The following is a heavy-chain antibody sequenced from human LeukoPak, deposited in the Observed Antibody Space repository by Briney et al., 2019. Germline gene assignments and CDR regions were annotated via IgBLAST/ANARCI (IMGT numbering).Heavy chain of an antibody. CDR3: ARHPYCSGGSCYFYFQH. V-gene: IGHV1-46*01. Sequence: VASVTVSCKASGYTFTSYYMHWVRQAPGQGLEWMGIINPSGGSTSYAQKFQGRVTMTRDTSTSTVYMELSSLRSEDTAVYYCARHPYCSGGSCYFYFQHWGQGTLVTVSS. J-gene: IGHJ1*01. D-gene: IGHD2-15*01. CDR2: INPSGGST. CDR1: GYTFTSYY.